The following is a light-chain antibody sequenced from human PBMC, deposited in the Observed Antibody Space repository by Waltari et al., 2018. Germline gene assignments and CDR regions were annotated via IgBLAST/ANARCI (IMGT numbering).Light chain of an antibody. CDR2: AAS. CDR1: QDIASW. CDR3: QLAQRFPF. V-gene: IGKV1-12*01. J-gene: IGKJ3*01. Sequence: QMTQSPLSVSASIGDRVAISCRPSQDIASWLAWYQQHPGKAPRLLVYAASNLQSGVPSRFSGSGSGTNFTLTINSLQPEDFATYYCQLAQRFPFFGPGTKVDVK.